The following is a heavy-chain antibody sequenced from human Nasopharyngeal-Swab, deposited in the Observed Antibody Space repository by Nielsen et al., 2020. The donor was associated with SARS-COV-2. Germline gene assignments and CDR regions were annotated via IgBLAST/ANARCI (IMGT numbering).Heavy chain of an antibody. CDR3: ARERLAVAGSFDY. CDR1: GGSISSSSYY. J-gene: IGHJ4*02. D-gene: IGHD6-19*01. CDR2: IYYSGST. Sequence: SETLSLTCTVSGGSISSSSYYWGWIRQPPGKGLEWIGSIYYSGSTYYNPSLKSRVTISVDTSKNQFSLKLSSVTAADTAVYYCARERLAVAGSFDYWAREPWSPSPQ. V-gene: IGHV4-39*02.